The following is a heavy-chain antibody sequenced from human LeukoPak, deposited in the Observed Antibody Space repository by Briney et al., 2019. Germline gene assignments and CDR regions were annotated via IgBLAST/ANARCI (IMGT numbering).Heavy chain of an antibody. CDR2: INPKSGGT. CDR1: AYTFTAYY. CDR3: ARDHCSANSCDEDYYNGLDV. D-gene: IGHD2-15*01. Sequence: GASVKVSCKASAYTFTAYYLQWVRLAPGQGLEWMGWINPKSGGTEYAQRFQGRVTMTRDTSISTAYMELSRLRSDDTAVYYCARDHCSANSCDEDYYNGLDVWGQGTTVTVSS. J-gene: IGHJ6*02. V-gene: IGHV1-2*02.